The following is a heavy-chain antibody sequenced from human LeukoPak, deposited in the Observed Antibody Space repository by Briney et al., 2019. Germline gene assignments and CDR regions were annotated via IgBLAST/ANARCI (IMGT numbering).Heavy chain of an antibody. V-gene: IGHV3-11*01. Sequence: PGGSLRLPCAASGFTFGVYYMTWIRQAPGRGLEPLSFISPTGDIIKYVDSVKGRFTISRENAKSSMYLEMNSLRAEDTAVYYCAREHWAAPDHWGQGTLVTVSP. J-gene: IGHJ4*02. CDR3: AREHWAAPDH. CDR2: ISPTGDII. D-gene: IGHD3-16*01. CDR1: GFTFGVYY.